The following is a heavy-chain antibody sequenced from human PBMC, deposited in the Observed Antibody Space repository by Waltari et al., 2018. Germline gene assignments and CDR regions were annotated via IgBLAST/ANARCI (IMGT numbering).Heavy chain of an antibody. CDR1: GYSISSGYY. Sequence: QVQLQESGPGLVKPSETLSLTCAVSGYSISSGYYWGWIRQPPGKGLAWIGRIYHSGSTDYNPSLKRRFTIAVDTSKNQFSLKLSSVTAADTAVYYCATSTYDCGGDCSPGDWFDPWGQGTLVTVSS. D-gene: IGHD2-21*01. V-gene: IGHV4-38-2*01. CDR3: ATSTYDCGGDCSPGDWFDP. J-gene: IGHJ5*02. CDR2: IYHSGST.